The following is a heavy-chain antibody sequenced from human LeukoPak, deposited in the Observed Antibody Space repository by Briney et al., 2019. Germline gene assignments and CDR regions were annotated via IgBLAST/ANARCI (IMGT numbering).Heavy chain of an antibody. Sequence: PSETLSLTCTVSGGSISSYYWSWIRQPPGKGLEWIGYIYYSGSTNYNPSLKSRVTISVDTSKNQFSLKLSSVTAADTAVYYCAKGTYHYDSSGLTWGQGTLVTVSS. CDR1: GGSISSYY. J-gene: IGHJ5*02. D-gene: IGHD3-22*01. V-gene: IGHV4-59*01. CDR3: AKGTYHYDSSGLT. CDR2: IYYSGST.